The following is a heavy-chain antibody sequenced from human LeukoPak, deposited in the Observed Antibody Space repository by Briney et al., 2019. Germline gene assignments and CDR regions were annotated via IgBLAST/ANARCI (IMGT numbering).Heavy chain of an antibody. CDR3: ARHESSGGSPQWFDP. V-gene: IGHV5-51*01. J-gene: IGHJ5*02. D-gene: IGHD2-15*01. CDR2: IYPGDSDT. CDR1: GYSFTSYW. Sequence: GESLKISCKGSGYSFTSYWIGWVRQMPGKGLEWMGIIYPGDSDTRYSPSFQGQVTISADKSISTAYLQWSSLKASGTAMYYCARHESSGGSPQWFDPWGQGTLVTVSS.